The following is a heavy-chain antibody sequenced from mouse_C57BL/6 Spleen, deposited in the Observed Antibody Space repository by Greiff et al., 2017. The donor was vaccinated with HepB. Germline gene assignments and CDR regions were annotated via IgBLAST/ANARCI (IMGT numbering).Heavy chain of an antibody. CDR3: AKGHYYGSSYSYWYFDV. CDR1: GYTFTGYW. V-gene: IGHV1-9*01. Sequence: VQLQQSGAELMKPGASVKLSCKATGYTFTGYWIEWVKQRPGHGLEWIGEILPGSGSTNYNEKFKGKATFTADTSSNTAYMQLSTLTTEDSAIYYCAKGHYYGSSYSYWYFDVWGTGTTVTVSS. D-gene: IGHD1-1*01. CDR2: ILPGSGST. J-gene: IGHJ1*03.